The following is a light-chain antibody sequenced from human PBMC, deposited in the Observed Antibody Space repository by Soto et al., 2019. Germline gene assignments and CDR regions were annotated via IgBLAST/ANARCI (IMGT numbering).Light chain of an antibody. CDR1: QSLTSSF. CDR2: GAS. CDR3: PQYGSLPLS. V-gene: IGKV3-20*01. Sequence: EILLTQSPGALYLSPGDRATLSCRASQSLTSSFLACYQQIPGRIPRLLIYGASIRATDIPDRFSGSGSGADFTLTISRLEPEDFAVYFCPQYGSLPLSFGGGTKVEIK. J-gene: IGKJ4*01.